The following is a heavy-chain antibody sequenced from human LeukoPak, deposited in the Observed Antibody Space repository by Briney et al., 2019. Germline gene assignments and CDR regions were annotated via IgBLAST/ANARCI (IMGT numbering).Heavy chain of an antibody. D-gene: IGHD5-24*01. Sequence: GGSLRLSCAGSGFTFSTYSMNWVRQAPGKGLEWLSYISGSSNIIHYADSVKGRFTISRDNAKNSLYPQMDSLRVEDTAVYYCAREQGGRDDYWGQGTLVTVSS. J-gene: IGHJ4*02. CDR3: AREQGGRDDY. CDR1: GFTFSTYS. CDR2: ISGSSNII. V-gene: IGHV3-48*01.